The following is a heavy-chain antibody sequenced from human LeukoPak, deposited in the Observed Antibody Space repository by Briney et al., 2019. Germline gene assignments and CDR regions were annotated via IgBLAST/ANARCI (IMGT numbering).Heavy chain of an antibody. J-gene: IGHJ6*02. V-gene: IGHV1-46*01. Sequence: ASVKVSCKASGYTFTSYYMHWVRQAPGQGLEWMGIINPSGGSTSYAQKFQGRVTITRDTSASTAYMELSSLRSEDTAVYYCARKRNWDYYYGMDVWGQGTTVTVSS. CDR3: ARKRNWDYYYGMDV. CDR1: GYTFTSYY. CDR2: INPSGGST. D-gene: IGHD1-1*01.